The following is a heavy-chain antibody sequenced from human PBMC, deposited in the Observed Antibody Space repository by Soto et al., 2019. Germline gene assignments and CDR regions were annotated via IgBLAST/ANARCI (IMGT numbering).Heavy chain of an antibody. CDR2: ILPTSVTP. V-gene: IGHV1-69*13. Sequence: ASVKVSCKASGGTFRGYAIIWVRQAPGQGLEWLGGILPTSVTPNYAQKFQGRVTLTADESTNTAFLELRSLRSADTAVYYCARGYDVNSELDYWGQGTLVTVSS. J-gene: IGHJ4*02. CDR1: GGTFRGYA. CDR3: ARGYDVNSELDY. D-gene: IGHD3-22*01.